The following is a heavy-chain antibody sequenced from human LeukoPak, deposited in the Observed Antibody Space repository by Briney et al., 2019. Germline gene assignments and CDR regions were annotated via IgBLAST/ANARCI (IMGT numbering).Heavy chain of an antibody. CDR2: INPNSGGT. CDR3: ARVAGNAGLGAFDI. V-gene: IGHV1-2*02. CDR1: GYTFTGYY. J-gene: IGHJ3*02. D-gene: IGHD4-23*01. Sequence: VASVKVSCKASGYTFTGYYMHWVRQAPGQGLEWMGWINPNSGGTNYAQKFQGRVTMTRDTSISTAYMELSRLRSDDTAVYYCARVAGNAGLGAFDIWGQGTMVTVSP.